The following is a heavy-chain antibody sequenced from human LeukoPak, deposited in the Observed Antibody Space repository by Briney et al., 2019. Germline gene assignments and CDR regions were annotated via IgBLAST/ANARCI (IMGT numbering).Heavy chain of an antibody. CDR3: ARVYYGSGSYSGGV. Sequence: GGSLRLSCVASEFTFSSYEMNWVRQAPGKGLEWVSYISSSGSTIYYADSVKGRFTISRDNAKNSLYLQMNSLRAEDTAVYYCARVYYGSGSYSGGVWGQGTTVTVSS. CDR1: EFTFSSYE. D-gene: IGHD3-10*01. J-gene: IGHJ6*02. V-gene: IGHV3-48*03. CDR2: ISSSGSTI.